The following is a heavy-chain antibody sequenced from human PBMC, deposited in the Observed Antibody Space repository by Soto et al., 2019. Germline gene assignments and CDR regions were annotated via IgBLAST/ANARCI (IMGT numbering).Heavy chain of an antibody. CDR3: TSSGGGMYYFDY. J-gene: IGHJ4*02. Sequence: ASVKVSCKASGCTFTSYDINWVRQATGQGLEWMGWMNPNSGNTGYAQKFQGRVTMTRNTSISTAYMELSSLRSEDTAVYYCTSSGGGMYYFDYWGQGALVTVSS. CDR2: MNPNSGNT. CDR1: GCTFTSYD. V-gene: IGHV1-8*01. D-gene: IGHD2-15*01.